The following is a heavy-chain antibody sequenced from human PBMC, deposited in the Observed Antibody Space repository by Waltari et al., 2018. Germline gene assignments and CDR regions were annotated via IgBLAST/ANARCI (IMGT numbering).Heavy chain of an antibody. J-gene: IGHJ3*01. CDR3: ARGTAYYRPADVFEF. CDR2: VHYGGST. D-gene: IGHD3-10*01. Sequence: QVHLHASGPGLVRPSETLSLTCGVSGGSINNYYWNWIRQTPGKGLEWIGYVHYGGSTDYNPSLKGRVTMSLDTSRNQFSLRLQSVTAADTAVYYCARGTAYYRPADVFEFWGQGTTVIVSS. V-gene: IGHV4-59*01. CDR1: GGSINNYY.